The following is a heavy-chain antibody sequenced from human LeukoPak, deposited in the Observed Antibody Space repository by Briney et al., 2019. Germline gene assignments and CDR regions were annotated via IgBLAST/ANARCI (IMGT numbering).Heavy chain of an antibody. CDR2: IWNDGSNK. CDR3: VKGLVQTTMSYSVDY. J-gene: IGHJ4*02. D-gene: IGHD1-1*01. CDR1: GFTFSSYG. Sequence: GGSLRLSCAASGFTFSSYGMHWVRQAPGKGLEWVAVIWNDGSNKYYADSVKGRFTISRDNSKNTLYLQMNSLRAEDTAVYYCVKGLVQTTMSYSVDYWGQGALVTVSS. V-gene: IGHV3-30*02.